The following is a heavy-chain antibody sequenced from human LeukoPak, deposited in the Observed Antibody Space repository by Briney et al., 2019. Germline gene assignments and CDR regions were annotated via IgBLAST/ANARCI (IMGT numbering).Heavy chain of an antibody. CDR3: ARRLYDSSGYYLDY. Sequence: SETLSLACTVSGGSISSSYWSWIRQPPGKGLEWIGYIYYSGSSNYNPSLKSRVTISVDTSKNQFSLKVSSVTAADTAIYYCARRLYDSSGYYLDYWGQGTLVTVSS. CDR2: IYYSGSS. J-gene: IGHJ4*02. D-gene: IGHD3-22*01. CDR1: GGSISSSY. V-gene: IGHV4-59*01.